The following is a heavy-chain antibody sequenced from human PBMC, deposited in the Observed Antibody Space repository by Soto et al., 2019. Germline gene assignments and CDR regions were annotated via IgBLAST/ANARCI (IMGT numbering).Heavy chain of an antibody. CDR2: IYYSGST. D-gene: IGHD1-26*01. CDR3: ARRIGSYPSGYYFDY. Sequence: KASETLSLTCTVSGGSISSGDYYWSWIRQPPGKGLEWIGYIYYSGSTYYNPSLKSRVTISVDASKNQFSLKLSSVTAADTAVYYCARRIGSYPSGYYFDYWGQGTLVTVSS. V-gene: IGHV4-30-4*01. CDR1: GGSISSGDYY. J-gene: IGHJ4*02.